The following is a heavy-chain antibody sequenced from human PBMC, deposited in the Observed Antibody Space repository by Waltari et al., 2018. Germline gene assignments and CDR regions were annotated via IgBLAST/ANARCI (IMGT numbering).Heavy chain of an antibody. J-gene: IGHJ6*02. CDR2: INHSGST. Sequence: QVQLQQWGAGLLKPSETLSLTCAVYGGSFSGYYWRWIRQPPGKGLAWIGEINHSGSTNYNPSLKSRVTISVDTSKNQFSLKLSSVTAADTAVYYCARGRSRITIFGVVTRGYYYGMDVWGQGTTVTVSS. CDR1: GGSFSGYY. V-gene: IGHV4-34*01. CDR3: ARGRSRITIFGVVTRGYYYGMDV. D-gene: IGHD3-3*01.